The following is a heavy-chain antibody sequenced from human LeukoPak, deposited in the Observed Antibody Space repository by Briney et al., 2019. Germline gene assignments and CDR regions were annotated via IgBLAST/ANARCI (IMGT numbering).Heavy chain of an antibody. D-gene: IGHD6-13*01. V-gene: IGHV1-8*03. J-gene: IGHJ6*03. CDR1: GYTFTSYG. Sequence: GASVKVSCKASGYTFTSYGISWVRQAPGQGLEWMGWMNPNSGNTGYAQKFQGRITIIRDTSISTAYMELSSLSSEDTAVYYCARGNRIAATGIEYYYMDVWGKGTTVTVSS. CDR3: ARGNRIAATGIEYYYMDV. CDR2: MNPNSGNT.